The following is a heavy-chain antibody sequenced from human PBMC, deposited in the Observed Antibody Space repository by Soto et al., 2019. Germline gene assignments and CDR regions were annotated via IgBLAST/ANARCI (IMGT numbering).Heavy chain of an antibody. V-gene: IGHV4-61*01. J-gene: IGHJ5*01. Sequence: QVQLQESGPGLVKPSETLSLTCTVSGGSVSSASFYWNWIRQPPGKGLEWIGYISYSGSTNYNPSRRSRVTISVDTSTNQCSLRLPSATAADTAVYYCARGDAINWFYSWGQGTRVTVSS. CDR3: ARGDAINWFYS. CDR1: GGSVSSASFY. D-gene: IGHD2-2*01. CDR2: ISYSGST.